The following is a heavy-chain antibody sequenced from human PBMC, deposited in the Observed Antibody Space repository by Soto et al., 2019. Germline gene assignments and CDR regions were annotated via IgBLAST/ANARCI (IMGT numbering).Heavy chain of an antibody. Sequence: SGPTLVKPTQTLTLTCTFSGFSLSTSGVGVGWIRQPPGKALEWLALIYWDDDKRYSPSLKNRLTITKDTSKNQVVLTMTNMDPVDTATYYCVHTPLTYSDFWYGYSYFDYWGQGTLVTVSS. CDR2: IYWDDDK. V-gene: IGHV2-5*02. CDR1: GFSLSTSGVG. CDR3: VHTPLTYSDFWYGYSYFDY. D-gene: IGHD3-3*01. J-gene: IGHJ4*02.